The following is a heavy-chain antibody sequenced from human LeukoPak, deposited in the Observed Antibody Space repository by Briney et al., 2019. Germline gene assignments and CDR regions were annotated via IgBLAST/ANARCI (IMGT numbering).Heavy chain of an antibody. V-gene: IGHV3-53*01. Sequence: GRSLRLSCAASGLSVTSNYTSWVLQAPGEGLEWVSVIYSGGSTYYADSVKGRFTISRDNSKNTLYLQMNSLRAEDTAVYYCLVVLMVYRVPLDYWGQGTLVTVSS. CDR1: GLSVTSNY. D-gene: IGHD2-8*01. J-gene: IGHJ4*02. CDR2: IYSGGST. CDR3: LVVLMVYRVPLDY.